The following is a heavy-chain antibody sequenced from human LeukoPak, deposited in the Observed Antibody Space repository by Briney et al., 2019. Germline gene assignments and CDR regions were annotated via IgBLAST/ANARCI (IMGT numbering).Heavy chain of an antibody. CDR1: GGSISSSSYY. J-gene: IGHJ4*02. CDR2: IYYSGST. CDR3: ARERRVRGVIS. D-gene: IGHD3-10*01. Sequence: NPSETLSLTCTDSGGSISSSSYYWGWIRQPPGKGLEWIGSIYYSGSTYYNPSLKSRVTISVDTSKNQFSLKLSSVTAADTAVYYCARERRVRGVISWGQGTLVTVSS. V-gene: IGHV4-39*07.